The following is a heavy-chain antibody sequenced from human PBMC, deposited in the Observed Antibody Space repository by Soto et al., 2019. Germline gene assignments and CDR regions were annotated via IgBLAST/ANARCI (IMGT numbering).Heavy chain of an antibody. V-gene: IGHV3-30*18. J-gene: IGHJ3*02. CDR1: GFTFSTYG. Sequence: QVQLVESGGGVVQPGRSLRLSCVASGFTFSTYGMYWVRQAPGKGLEWVAVLSYDGSDKYYADSVKGRFTISRDNSKNTLYLPMNSLRAEDTAVYYCAKDQSHAFDIWGQGTMVTVSS. CDR3: AKDQSHAFDI. CDR2: LSYDGSDK.